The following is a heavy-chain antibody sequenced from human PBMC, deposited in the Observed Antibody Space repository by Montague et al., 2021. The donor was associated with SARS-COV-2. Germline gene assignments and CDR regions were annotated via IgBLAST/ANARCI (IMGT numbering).Heavy chain of an antibody. J-gene: IGHJ4*02. V-gene: IGHV2-70*11. CDR3: ARTYGGNSFFDS. Sequence: PALVKPTQSLTLTCTFSGFSLSATGMCVNWIRQPPGKALEWLARIDWDXEKDYSTSLRTRLNISKDTSKNQVVLTLTNMDPVDTATYYCARTYGGNSFFDSWGQGALVTVSS. CDR2: IDWDXEK. D-gene: IGHD4-23*01. CDR1: GFSLSATGMC.